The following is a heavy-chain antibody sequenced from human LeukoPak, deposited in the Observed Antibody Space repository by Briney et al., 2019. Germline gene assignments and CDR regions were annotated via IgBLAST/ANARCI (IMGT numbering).Heavy chain of an antibody. CDR1: GYSISSGYY. CDR3: ARASGYDFWSGYYIGY. J-gene: IGHJ4*02. Sequence: PSETLSLTCAVSGYSISSGYYWGWIRQPPGKGLEWIGSIYHSGSTYYNPSLKSRVTISVDTSKNQFSLKLGSVTAADTAVYYCARASGYDFWSGYYIGYWGQGTLVTVSS. CDR2: IYHSGST. V-gene: IGHV4-38-2*01. D-gene: IGHD3-3*01.